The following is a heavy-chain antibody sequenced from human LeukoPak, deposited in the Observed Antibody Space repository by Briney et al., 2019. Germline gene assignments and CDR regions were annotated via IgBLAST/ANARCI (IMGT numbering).Heavy chain of an antibody. CDR1: GGSISSSSYY. V-gene: IGHV4-39*01. Sequence: PSGTLSLTCTVSGGSISSSSYYWGWIRQPPGKGLEWIGSIYYSGSTYYNPSLKSRVTISVDTSKNQFSLKLSSVTAADTAVYYCARQGWFVELLSPLDYWGQGTLVTVSS. CDR3: ARQGWFVELLSPLDY. J-gene: IGHJ4*02. D-gene: IGHD3-10*01. CDR2: IYYSGST.